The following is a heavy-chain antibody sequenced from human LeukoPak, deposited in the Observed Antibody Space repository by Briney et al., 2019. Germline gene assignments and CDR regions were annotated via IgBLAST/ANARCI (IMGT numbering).Heavy chain of an antibody. CDR2: ISAYNGNT. CDR1: GYTFTSYG. V-gene: IGHV1-18*01. J-gene: IGHJ4*02. CDR3: ARGSPNTIFGVGLDY. Sequence: ASVKVSCKASGYTFTSYGISWVRQAPGQGLEWMGWISAYNGNTNYAQKFQGRVTMTRNTSISTAYMELSSLRSEDTAVYYCARGSPNTIFGVGLDYWGQGTLVTVSS. D-gene: IGHD3-3*01.